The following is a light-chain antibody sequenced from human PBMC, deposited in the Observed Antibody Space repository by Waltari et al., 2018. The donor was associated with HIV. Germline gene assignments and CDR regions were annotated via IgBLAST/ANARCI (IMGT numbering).Light chain of an antibody. CDR1: QDISGT. J-gene: IGKJ4*01. CDR2: DAS. CDR3: QQFNSYPLT. Sequence: AIQLTQSPSSLPPSVVDRVTITCRVSQDISGTLAWYQPNPEKPPNRLIHDASILETGVPSKFSGSGAGADVTLTISSLQPEDFATYYCQQFNSYPLTFGAGTTVEIK. V-gene: IGKV1-13*02.